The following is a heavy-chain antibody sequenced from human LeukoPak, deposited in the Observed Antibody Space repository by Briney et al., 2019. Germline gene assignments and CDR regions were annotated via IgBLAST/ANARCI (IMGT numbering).Heavy chain of an antibody. CDR1: GFTFTSSA. CDR2: IVVGSGNK. D-gene: IGHD2-15*01. V-gene: IGHV1-58*02. CDR3: AAGWVCSGGSCYYYFDY. Sequence: SVKVSCKASGFTFTSSAMQWVRQARGQRLEGIGWIVVGSGNKNYAQKFQERVNITRDMSTSTAYMELSSLRSEDTAVYYCAAGWVCSGGSCYYYFDYWGQGTLVTVSS. J-gene: IGHJ4*02.